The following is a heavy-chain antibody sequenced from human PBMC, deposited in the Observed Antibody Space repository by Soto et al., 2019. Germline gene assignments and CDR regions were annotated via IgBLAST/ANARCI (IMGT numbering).Heavy chain of an antibody. J-gene: IGHJ5*02. CDR1: GYTFNTYG. V-gene: IGHV1-18*01. D-gene: IGHD4-17*01. Sequence: QVLLVQSGPEIKKPGASVKVSCKASGYTFNTYGITWVRQAPGQGLEWMGWINPYNGNTKFAQKLQDRVTMTTATPTRTAYMGLASLRSDDTAVYYCARGCIAVTTHLCSWGQGTLVTVSS. CDR2: INPYNGNT. CDR3: ARGCIAVTTHLCS.